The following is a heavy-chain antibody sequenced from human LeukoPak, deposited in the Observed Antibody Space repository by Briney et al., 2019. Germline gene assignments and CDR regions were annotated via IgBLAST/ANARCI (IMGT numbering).Heavy chain of an antibody. J-gene: IGHJ4*02. CDR1: GFTFSSYS. Sequence: KSGGSLRLSCAASGFTFSSYSMNWVRQAPGKGLEWVSSISSSSSYIYYADSVKGRFTISRDNAKNSLYLQMNSLRAEDTAVYYCAREPPPEQGSSWYSPLDYWGQGTLVTVSS. D-gene: IGHD6-13*01. CDR2: ISSSSSYI. V-gene: IGHV3-21*01. CDR3: AREPPPEQGSSWYSPLDY.